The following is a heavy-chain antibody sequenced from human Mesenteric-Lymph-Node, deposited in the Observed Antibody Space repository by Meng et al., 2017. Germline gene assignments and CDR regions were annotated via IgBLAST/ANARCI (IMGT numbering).Heavy chain of an antibody. Sequence: SETLSLTCTVSGDSISGGPDYWGWIRQPPGKGLEWIGSIYYRGSTYYNPSLKSRLTISLDASKNQFSLKLTSVTAADTAVYYCAIVMTVLPDYWGQGTPVTVSS. CDR3: AIVMTVLPDY. D-gene: IGHD4-17*01. V-gene: IGHV4-39*07. CDR2: IYYRGST. J-gene: IGHJ4*02. CDR1: GDSISGGPDY.